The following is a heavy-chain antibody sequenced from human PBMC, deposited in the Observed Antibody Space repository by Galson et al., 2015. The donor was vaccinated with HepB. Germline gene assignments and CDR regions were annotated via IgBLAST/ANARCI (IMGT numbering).Heavy chain of an antibody. Sequence: SETLSLTCAVYGGSFSGYYWSWIRQPPGKGLEWIGEINHSGSTNYNPSLKSRVTISVDTSKNQFSLKLSSVTAADTAVYYCARDPFFWVYWGQGTLVTVSS. CDR2: INHSGST. D-gene: IGHD7-27*01. V-gene: IGHV4-34*01. J-gene: IGHJ4*02. CDR1: GGSFSGYY. CDR3: ARDPFFWVY.